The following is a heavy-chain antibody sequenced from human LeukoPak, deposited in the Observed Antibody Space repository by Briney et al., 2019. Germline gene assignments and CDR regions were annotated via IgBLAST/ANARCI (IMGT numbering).Heavy chain of an antibody. Sequence: ASVKVSCKASGYTFTGYYMHWVRQAPGQGLEWMGWINPNSGGTNYAQKFQGRVTMTRDTSISTAYMELSGLRSDDTAVYCCARANYDSSGYTNAEYFQHWGQGTLVTVSS. CDR2: INPNSGGT. CDR3: ARANYDSSGYTNAEYFQH. D-gene: IGHD3-22*01. CDR1: GYTFTGYY. V-gene: IGHV1-2*02. J-gene: IGHJ1*01.